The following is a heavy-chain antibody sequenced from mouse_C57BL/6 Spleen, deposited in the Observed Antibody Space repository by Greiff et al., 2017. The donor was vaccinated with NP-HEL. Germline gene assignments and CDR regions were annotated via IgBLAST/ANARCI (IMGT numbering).Heavy chain of an antibody. Sequence: EVQRVESGGGLVQPKGSLKLSCAASGFSFNTYAMNWVRQAPGKGLEWVARIRSKSNNYATYYADSVKDRFTISRDDSESMLYLHMNNLKTEATAMYYCVRQDYDYGSFAYWGQGTLVTVAA. CDR1: GFSFNTYA. CDR2: IRSKSNNYAT. CDR3: VRQDYDYGSFAY. J-gene: IGHJ3*01. V-gene: IGHV10-1*01. D-gene: IGHD2-4*01.